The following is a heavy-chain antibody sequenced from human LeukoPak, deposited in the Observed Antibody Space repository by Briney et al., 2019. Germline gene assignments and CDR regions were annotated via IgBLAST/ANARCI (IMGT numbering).Heavy chain of an antibody. Sequence: GASVKVSCKASGYTFTSYGISWVRQAPGQGLEWMGWIIPIFGTANYAQKFQGRVTITADESTSTAYMELSSLRSEDTAVYYCARERRESITIFGVVNHPFDYWGQGTLVTVSS. V-gene: IGHV1-69*13. D-gene: IGHD3-3*01. CDR3: ARERRESITIFGVVNHPFDY. J-gene: IGHJ4*02. CDR1: GYTFTSYG. CDR2: IIPIFGTA.